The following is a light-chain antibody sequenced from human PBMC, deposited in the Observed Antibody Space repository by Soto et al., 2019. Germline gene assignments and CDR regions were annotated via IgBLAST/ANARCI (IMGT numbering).Light chain of an antibody. Sequence: DVQMTQSPSSLSASAGDRVTITCRASQGIHNAVAWYQQKPGRPPKLLMYAASGLQSGVPSRFSGSGSGTHFVLTISNFQPEDSATYFCQQTYTNPQTFGQGTKVDIK. J-gene: IGKJ1*01. V-gene: IGKV1-NL1*01. CDR1: QGIHNA. CDR3: QQTYTNPQT. CDR2: AAS.